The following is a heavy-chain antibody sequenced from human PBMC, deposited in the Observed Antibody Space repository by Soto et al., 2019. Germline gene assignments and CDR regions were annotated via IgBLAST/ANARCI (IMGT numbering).Heavy chain of an antibody. D-gene: IGHD3-22*01. CDR3: ARGTYYYDSSGPIPDYYYYYGMDV. V-gene: IGHV4-39*01. CDR1: GGSISSSSYY. CDR2: IYYSGST. Sequence: SETLSLTCTVSGGSISSSSYYWGWIRQPPGKGLEWIGSIYYSGSTYYNPSLKGRVTISVDTSKNQFSLKLSSVTAADTAVYYCARGTYYYDSSGPIPDYYYYYGMDVWGQGTTVTVSS. J-gene: IGHJ6*02.